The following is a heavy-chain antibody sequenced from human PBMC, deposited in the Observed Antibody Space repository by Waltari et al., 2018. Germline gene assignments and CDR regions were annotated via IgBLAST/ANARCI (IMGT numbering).Heavy chain of an antibody. CDR1: GGSISSYY. CDR3: ARDYDFWGPGAFDI. CDR2: IYYSGST. D-gene: IGHD3-3*01. Sequence: QVQLQESGPGLVKPSETLSLTCTVSGGSISSYYWSWIRQPPGKGLEWIGYIYYSGSTNYNPSLKSRVTISVDTSKNQFSLKLSSVTAADTAVDYCARDYDFWGPGAFDIWGQGTMVTVSS. V-gene: IGHV4-59*01. J-gene: IGHJ3*02.